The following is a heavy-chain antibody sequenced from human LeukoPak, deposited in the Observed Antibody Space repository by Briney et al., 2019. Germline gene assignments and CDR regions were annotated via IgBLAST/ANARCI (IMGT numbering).Heavy chain of an antibody. D-gene: IGHD6-13*01. CDR2: VYPGDSDA. Sequence: GESLKISSKGSGYSFTTYWIGWVRQMPGKGLEWMGIVYPGDSDARYSPSFQGQVTISADKSISTAYLQWSSLKASDTAMYYCARQYGSSCYDYWGQGTLVTVSS. J-gene: IGHJ4*02. V-gene: IGHV5-51*01. CDR3: ARQYGSSCYDY. CDR1: GYSFTTYW.